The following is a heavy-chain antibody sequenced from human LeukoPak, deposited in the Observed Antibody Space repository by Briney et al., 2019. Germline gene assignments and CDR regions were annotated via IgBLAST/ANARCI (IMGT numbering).Heavy chain of an antibody. CDR2: ISYDGSNT. CDR3: ARGSRWLQLGVDY. D-gene: IGHD5-24*01. J-gene: IGHJ4*02. V-gene: IGHV3-30*01. Sequence: GRSLRLSCAASGFTFSSYAMHWVRQAPGKGLEWVAVISYDGSNTYYADSVKGRFTISRDSSKNTLYLQMNSLRAEDTAVYYCARGSRWLQLGVDYWGQGTLVTVSS. CDR1: GFTFSSYA.